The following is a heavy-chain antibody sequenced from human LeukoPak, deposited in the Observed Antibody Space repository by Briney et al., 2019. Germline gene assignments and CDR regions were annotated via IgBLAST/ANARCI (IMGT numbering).Heavy chain of an antibody. CDR2: ITSNGNSI. CDR3: AKGGYYDTTGYMSES. V-gene: IGHV3-9*01. D-gene: IGHD3-22*01. Sequence: GGSLRLSCAASGFTFKDFAMHWVRQGPGKGLEWVSGITSNGNSIGYADSVKGRFSISRDNADNSLYLQLNSLRAEDTALYYCAKGGYYDTTGYMSESWGQGTLVTVSS. CDR1: GFTFKDFA. J-gene: IGHJ5*02.